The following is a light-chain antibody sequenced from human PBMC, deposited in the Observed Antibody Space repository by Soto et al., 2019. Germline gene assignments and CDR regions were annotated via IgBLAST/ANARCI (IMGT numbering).Light chain of an antibody. CDR3: QRYNTYPLT. Sequence: DIQTTQSPSTLSGSVGDRVTITCRASQPISSWLAWYHQKPGKAPKLLIYKASTLKSGVPSRFSGSGSGTEFTLTISSLQPDDSATYYCQRYNTYPLTFGGGTKVDIK. V-gene: IGKV1-5*03. CDR2: KAS. CDR1: QPISSW. J-gene: IGKJ4*01.